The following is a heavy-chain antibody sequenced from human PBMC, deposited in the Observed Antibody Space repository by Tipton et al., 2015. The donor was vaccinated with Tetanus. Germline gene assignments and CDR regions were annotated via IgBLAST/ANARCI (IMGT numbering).Heavy chain of an antibody. D-gene: IGHD5-24*01. CDR1: TNSFNGYW. Sequence: QLVQSGAEVKKPGESLKISCEGSTNSFNGYWIGWVRQMPGKGLEWMGIIYPGDSDTTYSPSFKGQVIISVDKSITTAYLHWSSLRASDTAMYYCARRRRDGYDMDVFDIWGPGTMVTVSS. CDR2: IYPGDSDT. J-gene: IGHJ3*02. V-gene: IGHV5-51*01. CDR3: ARRRRDGYDMDVFDI.